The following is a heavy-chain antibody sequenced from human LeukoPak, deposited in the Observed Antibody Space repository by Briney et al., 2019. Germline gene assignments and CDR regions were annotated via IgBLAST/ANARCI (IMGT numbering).Heavy chain of an antibody. J-gene: IGHJ4*02. CDR3: ARAYYYSSGRTVIDY. V-gene: IGHV3-33*01. Sequence: GGSLRLSCVVSGFTFISNAMHWVRQSPGKGLEWLGVVWHGGVQKYYADSVKGRFSISRDNSKNTLFLDMNSLSVDDTAVYYCARAYYYSSGRTVIDYWGQGTLVTVSS. CDR2: VWHGGVQK. D-gene: IGHD3-10*01. CDR1: GFTFISNA.